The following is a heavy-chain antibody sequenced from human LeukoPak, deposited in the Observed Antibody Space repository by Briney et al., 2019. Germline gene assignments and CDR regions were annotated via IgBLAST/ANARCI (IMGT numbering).Heavy chain of an antibody. CDR1: GFTFSSYW. CDR2: INSDGSST. V-gene: IGHV3-74*01. J-gene: IGHJ4*02. D-gene: IGHD5-12*01. Sequence: PGGSLRLSCAASGFTFSSYWMHWVRQAPGKGLVWVSRINSDGSSTSYADSVKGRFTISRDNAKNSLYLQMNSLRAEDTAVYYCARDASQAAEWLRTYYFDYWGQGTLVTVSS. CDR3: ARDASQAAEWLRTYYFDY.